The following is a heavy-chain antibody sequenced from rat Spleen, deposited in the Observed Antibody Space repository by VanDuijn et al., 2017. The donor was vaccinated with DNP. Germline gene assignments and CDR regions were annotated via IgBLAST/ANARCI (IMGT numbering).Heavy chain of an antibody. V-gene: IGHV3-4*01. CDR3: ARDTGY. CDR1: GYTITSDY. Sequence: EIQLQESGPGLVKPSQSLSLTCSVTGYTITSDYDWAWIRKFPGKKMEWMGHISYSGITNYNPSLKSRISITRDTSKNQFFLQLNSVTTEDTATYYCARDTGYWGQGVMVTVSS. D-gene: IGHD4-1*01. CDR2: ISYSGIT. J-gene: IGHJ2*01.